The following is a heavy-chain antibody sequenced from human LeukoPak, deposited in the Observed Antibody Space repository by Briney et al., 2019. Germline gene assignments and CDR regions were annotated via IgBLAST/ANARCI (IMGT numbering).Heavy chain of an antibody. V-gene: IGHV4-59*01. Sequence: PSETLSLTCTVSGGSFSTYYWSWIRQPPGKGLEWIWLIYYSGSTSYNPSPQSRVSISPDTTKIQFSLNLTTVTAAATAPYYSARGYSLNWVGPWGEGALVTVSS. CDR1: GGSFSTYY. J-gene: IGHJ5*02. CDR3: ARGYSLNWVGP. D-gene: IGHD2-15*01. CDR2: IYYSGST.